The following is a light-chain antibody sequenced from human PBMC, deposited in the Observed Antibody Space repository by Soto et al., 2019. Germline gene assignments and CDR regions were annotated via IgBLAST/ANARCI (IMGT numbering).Light chain of an antibody. J-gene: IGKJ1*01. CDR3: QQRARWPWM. CDR1: QSVSSSY. CDR2: DAS. Sequence: EILLTQSPGTLSLSPGERATLSCRASQSVSSSYLAWYQQKPGQAPRLLMYDASKRATGIQARFSGSGSGTDFTLTIRSLEPEDFAVYYCQQRARWPWMFGQGTKVDIK. V-gene: IGKV3D-20*02.